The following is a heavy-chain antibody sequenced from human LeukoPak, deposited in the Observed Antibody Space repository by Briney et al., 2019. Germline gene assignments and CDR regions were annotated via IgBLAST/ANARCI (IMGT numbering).Heavy chain of an antibody. CDR1: GFIFGDVD. CDR3: TKQGDDRGGFNSGDWYFDL. CDR2: ISWDGGTF. J-gene: IGHJ2*01. V-gene: IGHV3-9*01. D-gene: IGHD3-22*01. Sequence: SGGSLRLSCAASGFIFGDVDIHWVRHPPGKGLEWVSSISWDGGTFDYADSVKGRFTISRDNAKKSLYLQMNSLRAEDTALYYCTKQGDDRGGFNSGDWYFDLWGRGTLATVSS.